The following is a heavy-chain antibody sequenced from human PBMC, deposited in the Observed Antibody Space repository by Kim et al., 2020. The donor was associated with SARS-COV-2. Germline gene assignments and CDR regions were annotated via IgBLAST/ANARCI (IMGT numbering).Heavy chain of an antibody. D-gene: IGHD6-13*01. CDR3: ARPLIAAAGKYNWFDP. Sequence: SETLSLTCTVSGGSISSSSYYWGWIRQPPGKGLEWIGSIYYSGSTYYNPSLKSRVTISVDTSKNQFSLKLSSVTAADTAVYYCARPLIAAAGKYNWFDPWGQGTLVTVSS. J-gene: IGHJ5*02. CDR1: GGSISSSSYY. CDR2: IYYSGST. V-gene: IGHV4-39*01.